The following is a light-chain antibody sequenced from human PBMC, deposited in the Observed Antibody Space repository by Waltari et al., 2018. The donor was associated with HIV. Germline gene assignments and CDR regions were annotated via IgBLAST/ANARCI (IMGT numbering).Light chain of an antibody. V-gene: IGKV3-20*01. CDR1: QSLGNDF. Sequence: EVLLTQSPVTLSLSPGESVTLSCRASQSLGNDFVAWYHQKPGQPPRLLIFRTSSRAAGVPGRFSGSGSGTDFALTITGAEPEDFAVYYCQHYGGSPYTFGQGTKLDI. CDR3: QHYGGSPYT. CDR2: RTS. J-gene: IGKJ2*01.